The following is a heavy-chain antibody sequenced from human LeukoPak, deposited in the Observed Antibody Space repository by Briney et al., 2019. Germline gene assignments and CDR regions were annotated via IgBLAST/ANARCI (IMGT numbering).Heavy chain of an antibody. CDR3: ARLPALYYYDTPDAFDI. Sequence: PSETLSLTCAVYGGSFSGYYWSWIRQPPGKGLERIGEINHSGSTNYNPSLKSRVTISVDTSKNQFSLKLSSVTAADTAVYYCARLPALYYYDTPDAFDIWGQGTMVTVSS. V-gene: IGHV4-34*01. CDR2: INHSGST. J-gene: IGHJ3*02. CDR1: GGSFSGYY. D-gene: IGHD3-22*01.